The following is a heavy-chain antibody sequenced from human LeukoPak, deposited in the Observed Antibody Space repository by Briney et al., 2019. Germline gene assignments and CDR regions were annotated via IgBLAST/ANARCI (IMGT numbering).Heavy chain of an antibody. V-gene: IGHV4-38-2*02. CDR1: GYSISSGYY. D-gene: IGHD5-18*01. CDR2: TYHSGST. J-gene: IGHJ4*02. Sequence: PSETLSLTCTVSGYSISSGYYWGWIRQPPGKGLEWIGSTYHSGSTYYNPSLKSRVTISVDTSKNQFSLKLSSVTAADTAVYYCARGFGDTAMVDFDYWGQGTLVTVSS. CDR3: ARGFGDTAMVDFDY.